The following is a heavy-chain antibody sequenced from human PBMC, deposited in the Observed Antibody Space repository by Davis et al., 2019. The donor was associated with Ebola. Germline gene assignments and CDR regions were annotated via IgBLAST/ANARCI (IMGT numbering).Heavy chain of an antibody. J-gene: IGHJ2*01. CDR1: GGSISSYY. Sequence: PSETLSLTCTVSGGSISSYYWSWIRQPPGKGLEWIGYIYYSGSTNYNPSLKSRVTISVDTSKNQFSLKLSSVTAADTAVYYCARGPTVTTSWYFDLWGRGTLVTVSS. D-gene: IGHD4-17*01. CDR2: IYYSGST. V-gene: IGHV4-59*01. CDR3: ARGPTVTTSWYFDL.